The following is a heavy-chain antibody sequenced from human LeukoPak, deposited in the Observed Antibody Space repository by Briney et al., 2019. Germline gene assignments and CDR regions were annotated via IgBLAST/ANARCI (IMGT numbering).Heavy chain of an antibody. CDR2: INWNGGST. D-gene: IGHD6-6*01. J-gene: IGHJ4*02. CDR1: GFTFDDYG. CDR3: AREKDSSSLANSFDY. V-gene: IGHV3-20*04. Sequence: GGSLRLSCAASGFTFDDYGMSWVRQAPGKGLEWVSGINWNGGSTGYADSVKGRFTISRDNAKNSLYLQMNSLRAEDTALYYCAREKDSSSLANSFDYWGQGTLVTVSS.